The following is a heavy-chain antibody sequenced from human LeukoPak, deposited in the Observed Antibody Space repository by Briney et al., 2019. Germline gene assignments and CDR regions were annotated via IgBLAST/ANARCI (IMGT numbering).Heavy chain of an antibody. V-gene: IGHV4-30-4*08. CDR2: IYYSGST. CDR3: ARDHGYDGRTWFDP. CDR1: GGSISSGDYY. J-gene: IGHJ5*02. D-gene: IGHD3-22*01. Sequence: SQTLSLTSTVSGGSISSGDYYWRWLRQPPGKGVEWIGYIYYSGSTYYNPSLKSRVTISVDTSNTQFSLKLSSVTAADTAVYSCARDHGYDGRTWFDPWGQGALVTVSS.